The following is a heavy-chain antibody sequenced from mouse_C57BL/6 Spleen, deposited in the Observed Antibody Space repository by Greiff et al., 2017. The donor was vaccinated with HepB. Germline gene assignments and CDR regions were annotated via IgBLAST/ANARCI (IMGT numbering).Heavy chain of an antibody. CDR1: GFTFSSYA. CDR3: AGYYDYDQAWFAY. Sequence: EVKLVESGGGLVKPGGSLKLSCAASGFTFSSYAMSWVRQTPEKRLEWVATISDGGSYTYYPDNVKGRFTISRDNAKNNLYLQMSHLKSEDTAMYYCAGYYDYDQAWFAYWGQGTLVTVSA. D-gene: IGHD2-4*01. CDR2: ISDGGSYT. J-gene: IGHJ3*01. V-gene: IGHV5-4*03.